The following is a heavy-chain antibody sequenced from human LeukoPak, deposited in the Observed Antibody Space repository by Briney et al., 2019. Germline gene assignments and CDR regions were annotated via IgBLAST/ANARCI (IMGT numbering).Heavy chain of an antibody. V-gene: IGHV4-61*02. CDR2: IYTSGST. D-gene: IGHD1-26*01. CDR3: ARESVGATEYFDY. Sequence: SETLSLTCTVSGGSISSGSYYWSWIRQPAGKGLEWIGRIYTSGSTNYNPSLKSRVTISVDTSKNQFSLKLSSVTAADTAVYYCARESVGATEYFDYWGQGTLVTVSS. CDR1: GGSISSGSYY. J-gene: IGHJ4*02.